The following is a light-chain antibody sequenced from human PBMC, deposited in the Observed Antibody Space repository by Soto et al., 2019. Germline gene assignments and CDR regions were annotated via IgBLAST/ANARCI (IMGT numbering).Light chain of an antibody. V-gene: IGKV4-1*01. J-gene: IGKJ3*01. CDR2: WAS. Sequence: DIVMTQSPDSLAVSLGERATINCKSSQSILYSSNNENYLAWYQQKAGQPPKLLIYWASTRESGVPDRFSGSGSGTDFTLTISSLQAEDVALYYCQQYFGTPFTFGPGTKVAIK. CDR1: QSILYSSNNENY. CDR3: QQYFGTPFT.